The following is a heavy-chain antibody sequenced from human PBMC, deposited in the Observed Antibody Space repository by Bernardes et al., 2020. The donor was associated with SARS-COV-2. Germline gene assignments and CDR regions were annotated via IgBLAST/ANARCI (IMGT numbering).Heavy chain of an antibody. D-gene: IGHD4-17*01. CDR2: IWHDGSRE. V-gene: IGHV3-33*01. CDR3: ATEDGEWLES. CDR1: GFTFRDYT. Sequence: GGSLRLSCAAPGFTFRDYTMHWVRQAPGKGLEWVAVIWHDGSREYYVDSVKGRFANSRDNSNNTLYLQMNNLRVEDTALYRCATEDGEWLESWGQGTLVTVSS. J-gene: IGHJ5*01.